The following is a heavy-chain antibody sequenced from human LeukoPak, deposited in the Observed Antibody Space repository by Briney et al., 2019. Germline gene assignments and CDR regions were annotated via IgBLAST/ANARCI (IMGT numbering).Heavy chain of an antibody. CDR2: ISSSSSYI. J-gene: IGHJ4*02. Sequence: GGSLRLSSAASGFTFSSYSMNWVRQAPGKGLEWVSSISSSSSYIYYADSVKGRFTISRDNAKNSLYLQMNSLRAEDTAVYYCARRRSLYYFDYWGQGTLVTVSS. CDR1: GFTFSSYS. V-gene: IGHV3-21*01. CDR3: ARRRSLYYFDY.